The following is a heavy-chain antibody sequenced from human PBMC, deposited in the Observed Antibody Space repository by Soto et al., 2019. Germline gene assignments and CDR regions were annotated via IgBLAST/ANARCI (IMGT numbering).Heavy chain of an antibody. CDR2: INHSRST. CDR1: GGSFNGYY. D-gene: IGHD2-15*01. Sequence: KTSETLSLTCAVYGGSFNGYYWSWIRQPPGKGLEWIGEINHSRSTNYNPSLKSRVTISVDTSKNQFSLKLSSVTAADTAVYFCARVRGRYCSGGSCYSFGFQDYWGQGTLVTVSS. J-gene: IGHJ4*02. CDR3: ARVRGRYCSGGSCYSFGFQDY. V-gene: IGHV4-34*01.